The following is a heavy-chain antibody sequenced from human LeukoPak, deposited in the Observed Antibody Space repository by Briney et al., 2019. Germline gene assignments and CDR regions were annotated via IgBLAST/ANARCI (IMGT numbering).Heavy chain of an antibody. D-gene: IGHD3-3*01. J-gene: IGHJ6*02. CDR1: GGSISSYY. CDR3: ARERLNTKGYYYYGMDV. V-gene: IGHV4-59*01. Sequence: SETLSLTCTVSGGSISSYYLSWIRQPPGKGLEWIGYIYYSGSTNYNPSLRSRVTISVDTSKNQFSLKLSSVTAADTAVYYCARERLNTKGYYYYGMDVWGQGTTVTVSS. CDR2: IYYSGST.